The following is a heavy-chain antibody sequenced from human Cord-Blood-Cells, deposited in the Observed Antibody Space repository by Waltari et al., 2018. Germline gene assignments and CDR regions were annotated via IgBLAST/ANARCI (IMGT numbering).Heavy chain of an antibody. CDR3: ARANDALDI. CDR2: ISYDGSNK. CDR1: GFTFSSYA. J-gene: IGHJ3*02. Sequence: GFTFSSYAMHWVRQAPGKWLEWVAVISYDGSNKYYADSVKGRFTISRDNSKNTLYLQMNSLRAEDTAVYYCARANDALDIWGQGTMVTVSS. V-gene: IGHV3-30*04.